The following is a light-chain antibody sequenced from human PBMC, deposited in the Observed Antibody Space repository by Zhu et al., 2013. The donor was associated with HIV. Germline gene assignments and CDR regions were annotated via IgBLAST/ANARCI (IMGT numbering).Light chain of an antibody. CDR3: ISYSGSNHVA. J-gene: IGLJ2*01. CDR2: DVS. CDR1: SSDVGRYNY. V-gene: IGLV2-8*01. Sequence: QSALTQPPSASGSPGQSVTISCTGTSSDVGRYNYVSWYQQHPGKAPQLIISDVSKRPSGVPDRFSGSKSGNVASLTVSGLQADDEADYYCISYSGSNHVAFGGGTKLTVL.